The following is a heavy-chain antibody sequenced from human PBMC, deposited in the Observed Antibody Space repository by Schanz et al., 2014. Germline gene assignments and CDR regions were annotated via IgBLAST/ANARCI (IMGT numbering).Heavy chain of an antibody. D-gene: IGHD4-17*01. CDR1: GFTFSSYP. Sequence: QVQLVESGGGVVQPGRSLRLSCAASGFTFSSYPMHWVRQAPGKGLEWVAVISYVGNNKYYADSVKGRFTISRDNSRNMLYLQMNSLRHEDTAVYYCGRDLYGDYANYYYYGMDVWGQGTTVTVSS. V-gene: IGHV3-30*04. CDR3: GRDLYGDYANYYYYGMDV. J-gene: IGHJ6*02. CDR2: ISYVGNNK.